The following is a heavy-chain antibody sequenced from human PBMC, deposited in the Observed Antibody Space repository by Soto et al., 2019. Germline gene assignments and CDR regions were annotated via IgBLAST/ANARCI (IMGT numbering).Heavy chain of an antibody. CDR2: LNGGTGQT. CDR1: GYTFSTYA. CDR3: ARAVLRFLEWSRPYYGMDV. J-gene: IGHJ6*02. V-gene: IGHV1-3*01. Sequence: ASVKVSCKASGYTFSTYAIHWVRQAPGQSLEWMGWLNGGTGQTRYSQRFQDRVTITRDTSASTAYMEVSSLRPEDTAVYYCARAVLRFLEWSRPYYGMDVWGQGTTVTVSS. D-gene: IGHD3-3*01.